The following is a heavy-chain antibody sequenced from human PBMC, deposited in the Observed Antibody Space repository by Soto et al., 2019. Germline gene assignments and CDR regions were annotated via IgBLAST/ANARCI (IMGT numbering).Heavy chain of an antibody. CDR3: ARRGTYSSGWDY. CDR1: GYSFSTYW. J-gene: IGHJ4*02. D-gene: IGHD6-19*01. CDR2: THGGDANT. Sequence: GESLKISCKASGYSFSTYWIAWVRQRPGKGLEWMGITHGGDANTRYSPSFEGQVTISTDKSITTAYLQWSSLKASDTAMYYCARRGTYSSGWDYWGQGTLVTVSS. V-gene: IGHV5-51*01.